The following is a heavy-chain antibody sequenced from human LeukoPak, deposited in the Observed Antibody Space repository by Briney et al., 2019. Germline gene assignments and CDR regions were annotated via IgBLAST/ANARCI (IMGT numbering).Heavy chain of an antibody. D-gene: IGHD6-6*01. J-gene: IGHJ4*02. CDR2: FDPEDGET. CDR1: GYTLTELS. CDR3: ATDLLLYSSSSFSY. V-gene: IGHV1-24*01. Sequence: ASVKVSCKVSGYTLTELSKHWVRQAPGKGLEWMGGFDPEDGETIYAQKFQGRVTMTEDTSTDTAYMELSSLRSEDTAVYYCATDLLLYSSSSFSYWGQGTLVTVSS.